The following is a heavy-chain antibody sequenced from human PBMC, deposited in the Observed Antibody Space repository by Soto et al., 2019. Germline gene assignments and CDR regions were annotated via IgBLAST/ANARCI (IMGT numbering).Heavy chain of an antibody. J-gene: IGHJ6*02. CDR1: GYTLTELS. D-gene: IGHD6-13*01. V-gene: IGHV1-24*01. Sequence: ASVKVSCKVSGYTLTELSMHWVRQAPGKGLEWMGGFDPEDGETIYAQKFQGGVTMTEDTSTDTAYMELSSLRSDDTAVYYCATVSYSSSWDSYYYGMDVWGQGTTVTVS. CDR3: ATVSYSSSWDSYYYGMDV. CDR2: FDPEDGET.